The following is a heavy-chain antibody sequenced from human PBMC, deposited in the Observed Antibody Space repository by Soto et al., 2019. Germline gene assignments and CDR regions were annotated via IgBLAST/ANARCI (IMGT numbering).Heavy chain of an antibody. D-gene: IGHD6-13*01. CDR2: ITWNSDNI. Sequence: EVQLVESGGGLVQPGRSLRLSCTASGFTFDDYAMHWVRQAPGKGLEWVSGITWNSDNIGYADSVRGRFTISRDNARNSLDLQMNSLRAEDTALYFCGKGLSIAAIDYWGQGTLVTVSS. CDR1: GFTFDDYA. V-gene: IGHV3-9*01. J-gene: IGHJ4*02. CDR3: GKGLSIAAIDY.